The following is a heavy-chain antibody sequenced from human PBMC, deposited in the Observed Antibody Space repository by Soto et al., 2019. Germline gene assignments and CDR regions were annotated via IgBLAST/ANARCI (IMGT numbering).Heavy chain of an antibody. CDR1: GYTFTSYD. CDR3: ARGLTHYCSGGRCYYYYYYMDV. CDR2: MNPNSGNT. V-gene: IGHV1-8*01. Sequence: ASVKVSCKASGYTFTSYDINWVRQATGQGLEWMGWMNPNSGNTGYAQKFQGRVTMTRNTSISTAYMELSSLRSEDTAVYYCARGLTHYCSGGRCYYYYYYMDVWGKGTTVTVSS. D-gene: IGHD2-15*01. J-gene: IGHJ6*03.